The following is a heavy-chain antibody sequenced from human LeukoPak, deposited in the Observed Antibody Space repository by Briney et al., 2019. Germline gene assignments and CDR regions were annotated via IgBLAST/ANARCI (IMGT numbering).Heavy chain of an antibody. D-gene: IGHD1-26*01. J-gene: IGHJ4*02. Sequence: GGSLRLSCAASGFTFDDYGMTWVRQAPGKGLEWVSGINWNGGSTSSADSVEGRFTISRDNAKNTLYLQMKSLRAEDTAVYYCARGIGSAMRYWGQGTLVTVSS. CDR3: ARGIGSAMRY. V-gene: IGHV3-20*04. CDR2: INWNGGST. CDR1: GFTFDDYG.